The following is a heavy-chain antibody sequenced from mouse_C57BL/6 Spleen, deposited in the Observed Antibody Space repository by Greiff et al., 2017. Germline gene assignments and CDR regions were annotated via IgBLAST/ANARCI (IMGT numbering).Heavy chain of an antibody. Sequence: EVKLLESGAELVKPGASVKLSCTASGFNINDYYMHWVKQRTEQGLEWIGRIDPEDGETKYAPKFQGKATITADTSSNTAYLQLSSLTSEDTAVYYCARRGYYDYDEGFAYWGQGTLVTVSA. D-gene: IGHD2-4*01. J-gene: IGHJ3*01. CDR3: ARRGYYDYDEGFAY. CDR1: GFNINDYY. V-gene: IGHV14-2*01. CDR2: IDPEDGET.